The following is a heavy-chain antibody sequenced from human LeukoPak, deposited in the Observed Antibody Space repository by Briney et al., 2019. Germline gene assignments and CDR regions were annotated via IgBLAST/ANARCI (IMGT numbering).Heavy chain of an antibody. D-gene: IGHD4-17*01. V-gene: IGHV3-21*01. CDR2: ISTSSSYI. Sequence: PGGSLRLSCAASGFTFSSYSMNWVRQAPGKGLEWVSSISTSSSYIYYADSVKGRFTISRDNAKNSLYLQMNSLRAEDTAVYYCAREYGDYSSLFDYWGQGTLVTVSS. CDR3: AREYGDYSSLFDY. CDR1: GFTFSSYS. J-gene: IGHJ4*02.